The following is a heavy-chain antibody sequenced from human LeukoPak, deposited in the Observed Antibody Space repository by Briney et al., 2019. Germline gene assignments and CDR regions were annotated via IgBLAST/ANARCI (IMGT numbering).Heavy chain of an antibody. D-gene: IGHD3-22*01. CDR2: IYPGDSGT. Sequence: GESLKISCKGSGYSFTSYWIGWVRQMPGKGPEWMGIIYPGDSGTRYSPSFQGQVTISADKSISTAYLQWSSLKASDTAMYYCARQSHDSSGYYSGDVYFDYWGQGTLVTVSS. V-gene: IGHV5-51*01. CDR3: ARQSHDSSGYYSGDVYFDY. CDR1: GYSFTSYW. J-gene: IGHJ4*02.